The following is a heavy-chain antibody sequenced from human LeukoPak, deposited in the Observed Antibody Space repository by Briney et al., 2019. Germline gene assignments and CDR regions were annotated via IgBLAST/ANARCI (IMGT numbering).Heavy chain of an antibody. V-gene: IGHV1-18*01. D-gene: IGHD3-3*01. Sequence: ASVKVSCKASGYTFTSYGISWVRQAPGQGLEWMGWISAYNGNTNYAQKLQGRVTMTTDTSTSTAYMELRSLRSDDTAVYYCARGPSILWQGPLRRGGFDAFDIWGQGTMVTVSS. CDR3: ARGPSILWQGPLRRGGFDAFDI. J-gene: IGHJ3*02. CDR1: GYTFTSYG. CDR2: ISAYNGNT.